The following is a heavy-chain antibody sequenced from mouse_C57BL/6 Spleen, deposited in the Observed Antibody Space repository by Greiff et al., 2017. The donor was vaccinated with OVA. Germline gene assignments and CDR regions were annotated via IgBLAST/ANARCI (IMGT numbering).Heavy chain of an antibody. CDR3: AREGFDY. CDR1: GYAFTNYL. Sequence: VNVVESGAELVRPGTSVQVSCKASGYAFTNYLIEWVKQRPGQGLEWIGVINPGSGGTNYNEKFKGKATLTADKSSSTAYMQLSSLTSEDSAVYFCAREGFDYWGQGTTLTVSS. CDR2: INPGSGGT. J-gene: IGHJ2*01. V-gene: IGHV1-54*01.